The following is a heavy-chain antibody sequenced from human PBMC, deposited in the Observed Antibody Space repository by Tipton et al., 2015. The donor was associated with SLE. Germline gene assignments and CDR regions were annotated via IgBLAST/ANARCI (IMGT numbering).Heavy chain of an antibody. CDR3: ARDRSDSSQDDVYDI. CDR1: GFTFSSYS. V-gene: IGHV3-21*01. CDR2: LSNSGSYI. J-gene: IGHJ3*02. Sequence: SLRLSCAASGFTFSSYSMTWVRQAPGKGLEWVASLSNSGSYIYYADPLKGRFTISRENANSSLYLQMNSLRAEDTAVYYCARDRSDSSQDDVYDIWGQGTLVTVSS. D-gene: IGHD2-15*01.